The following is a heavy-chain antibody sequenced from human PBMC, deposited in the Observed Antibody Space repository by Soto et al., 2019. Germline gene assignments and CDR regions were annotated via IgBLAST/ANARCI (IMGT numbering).Heavy chain of an antibody. D-gene: IGHD6-19*01. Sequence: QVQLVESGGGLVQPGRTLSLSCEASGFSFSNYALHWVRQDPGKGLVWVAVIADDGSKKKYADSVKGRFTISRDNSKNTGHLQMKSLSGADTAVYYCARGPDSIAVAGYSDYWGQGNLVTVSS. J-gene: IGHJ4*02. V-gene: IGHV3-30*04. CDR1: GFSFSNYA. CDR2: IADDGSKK. CDR3: ARGPDSIAVAGYSDY.